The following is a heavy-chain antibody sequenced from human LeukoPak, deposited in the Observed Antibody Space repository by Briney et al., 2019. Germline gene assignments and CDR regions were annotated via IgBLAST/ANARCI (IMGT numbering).Heavy chain of an antibody. CDR1: GFTVSSNY. CDR3: AREGCSGGNCYIDY. J-gene: IGHJ4*02. D-gene: IGHD2-15*01. CDR2: ISSSGGSI. V-gene: IGHV3-11*04. Sequence: PGGSLRLSCAASGFTVSSNYMSWVRQAPEKGLEWVSYISSSGGSIYYADSVKGRFTISRDNAKNSLYLQMNSLRAEDTAIYYCAREGCSGGNCYIDYWGQGTLVTVSS.